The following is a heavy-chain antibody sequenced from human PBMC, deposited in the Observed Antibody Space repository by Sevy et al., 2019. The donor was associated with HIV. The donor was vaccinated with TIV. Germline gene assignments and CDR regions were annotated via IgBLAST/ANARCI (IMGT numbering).Heavy chain of an antibody. J-gene: IGHJ5*02. V-gene: IGHV4-61*02. CDR1: GGSISSGSYD. CDR3: AREGSTWAGWFAP. D-gene: IGHD2-2*01. Sequence: SETLSLTCTVSGGSISSGSYDWSWIRQPAGKGLEWIGRSYSSGSTNYNPTLKSRVTISVDTSENQFSLKLSSVTAADTAVYYCAREGSTWAGWFAPWGQGTLVTVSS. CDR2: SYSSGST.